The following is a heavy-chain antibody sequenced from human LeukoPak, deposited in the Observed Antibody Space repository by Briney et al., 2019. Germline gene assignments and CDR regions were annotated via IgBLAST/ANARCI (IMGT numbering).Heavy chain of an antibody. J-gene: IGHJ5*02. D-gene: IGHD6-13*01. CDR3: ARGMTKIAAAGTSWFDP. CDR2: IYHSGST. V-gene: IGHV4-38-2*02. Sequence: SETLSLTCTVYGYSISSGYYWGWIRQPPGKGLEWIGSIYHSGSTYYNPSLKSRVTISADTSKNQFSLKLSSVTAADTAVYYCARGMTKIAAAGTSWFDPWGQGTLVTVSS. CDR1: GYSISSGYY.